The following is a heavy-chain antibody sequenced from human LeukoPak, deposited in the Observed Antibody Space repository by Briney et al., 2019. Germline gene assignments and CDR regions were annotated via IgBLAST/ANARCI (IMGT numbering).Heavy chain of an antibody. Sequence: PSGTLSLTCAVSGGSISSSNWWSWVRQPPGKGLEWIGEIYHSGSTNYNPSLKSRVTISVDKSKNQFSLKLSSVTAADTAVYYCARVGYYDSSGYGNWGQGTLVTVSS. CDR1: GGSISSSNW. CDR3: ARVGYYDSSGYGN. J-gene: IGHJ4*02. V-gene: IGHV4-4*02. CDR2: IYHSGST. D-gene: IGHD3-22*01.